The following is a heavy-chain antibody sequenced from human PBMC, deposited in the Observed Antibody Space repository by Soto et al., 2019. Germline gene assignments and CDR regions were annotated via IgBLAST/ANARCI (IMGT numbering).Heavy chain of an antibody. V-gene: IGHV1-69*12. D-gene: IGHD3-3*01. CDR1: GGTFGNSA. Sequence: QLQLVQSGAEVKKPGSSVNVSCKTSGGTFGNSAVTWVRQAPGQGLEWLGGIVPMFGTANYAQKFQGRVTITADESTITAYMELSSLNSDDTAVYYCARDGDPQSAFWSGPLGGGRFDPWGQGTLVTVSS. CDR3: ARDGDPQSAFWSGPLGGGRFDP. J-gene: IGHJ5*02. CDR2: IVPMFGTA.